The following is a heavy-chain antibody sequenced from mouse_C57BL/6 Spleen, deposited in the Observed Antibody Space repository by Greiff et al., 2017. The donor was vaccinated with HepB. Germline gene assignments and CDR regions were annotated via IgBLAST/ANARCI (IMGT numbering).Heavy chain of an antibody. D-gene: IGHD2-4*01. V-gene: IGHV1-55*01. J-gene: IGHJ3*01. CDR2: IYPGSGST. Sequence: QVQLKQPGAELVKPGASVKMSCKASGYTFTSYWITWVKQRPGQGLEWIGDIYPGSGSTNYNEKFKSKATLTVDTSSSTAYMQLSSLTSADSAVYYCAREGYDYDGAWFAYWGQGTLVTVSA. CDR1: GYTFTSYW. CDR3: AREGYDYDGAWFAY.